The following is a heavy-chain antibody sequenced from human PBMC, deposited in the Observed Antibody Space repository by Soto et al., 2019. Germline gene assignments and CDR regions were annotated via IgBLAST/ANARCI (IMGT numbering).Heavy chain of an antibody. V-gene: IGHV4-4*02. Sequence: QVQLQESGPGLVKPSGTLSLICAVSGDSIISSKWWSWIRQPPGKGMEWIGEIHHSGSTKYNPSLKSLVIISVDKSKNQFSLHLNSLTDADTAVYYCARGETQQQRDYWGQGTLVTVSS. J-gene: IGHJ4*02. CDR3: ARGETQQQRDY. D-gene: IGHD6-13*01. CDR2: IHHSGST. CDR1: GDSIISSKW.